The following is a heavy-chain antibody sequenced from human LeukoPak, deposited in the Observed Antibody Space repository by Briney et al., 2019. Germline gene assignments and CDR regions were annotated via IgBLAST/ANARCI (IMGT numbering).Heavy chain of an antibody. CDR2: ISAYNGNT. CDR1: GYTFTSYG. J-gene: IGHJ4*02. D-gene: IGHD2-2*01. V-gene: IGHV1-18*04. CDR3: ARGPVRSTPISSFFDS. Sequence: GASVKVSCKASGYTFTSYGISWVRQAPGQGLEWMGWISAYNGNTNYAQKLQGRVTITADTSTTTTYIQLNSLTSEDTAVYFCARGPVRSTPISSFFDSWGQGTLVTVSS.